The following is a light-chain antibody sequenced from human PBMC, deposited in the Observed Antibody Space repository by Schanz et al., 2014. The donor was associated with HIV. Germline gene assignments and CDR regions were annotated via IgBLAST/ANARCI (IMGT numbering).Light chain of an antibody. J-gene: IGLJ7*01. CDR3: QAYDSSLRGSV. CDR2: ENI. CDR1: TSNIGAGFD. Sequence: QSVLTQPPSVSAAPGQRITISCTGSTSNIGAGFDVHWYQQLPGAAPKLLIYENINRPSGVPDRFSASKSGTSASLAITGLQAEDEAEYYCQAYDSSLRGSVFGAGTQLTVL. V-gene: IGLV1-40*01.